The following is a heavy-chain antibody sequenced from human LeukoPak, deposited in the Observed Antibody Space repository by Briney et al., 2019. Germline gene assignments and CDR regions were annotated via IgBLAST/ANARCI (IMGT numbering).Heavy chain of an antibody. V-gene: IGHV1-69*05. D-gene: IGHD4/OR15-4a*01. CDR2: IIPIFGTA. Sequence: SVKVSCKASGGTFSSYAISWVRQAPGQGLEWMGGIIPIFGTANYAQKFQGRVTMTRDTSISTAYMELSRLRSDDTAVYYCASGAINNNWFDPWGQGTLVTVSS. CDR1: GGTFSSYA. J-gene: IGHJ5*02. CDR3: ASGAINNNWFDP.